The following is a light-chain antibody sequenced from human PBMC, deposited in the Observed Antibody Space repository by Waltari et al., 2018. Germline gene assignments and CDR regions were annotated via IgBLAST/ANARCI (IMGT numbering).Light chain of an antibody. CDR3: QQYNVWPPIT. CDR1: KSIHDN. V-gene: IGKV3-15*01. J-gene: IGKJ5*01. CDR2: GAS. Sequence: EIVMTQSPATLSVSPGDRATLSCRASKSIHDNVAWYQQKPGQAPRLLIYGASTRATGIPARFRGSGSGTEFTLSISSLQTEDFGVYYCQQYNVWPPITFGQGTRLEIK.